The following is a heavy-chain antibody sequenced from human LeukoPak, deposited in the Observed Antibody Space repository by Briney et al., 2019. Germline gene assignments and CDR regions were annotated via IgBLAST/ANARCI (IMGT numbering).Heavy chain of an antibody. V-gene: IGHV4-38-2*02. CDR2: IYHSGST. Sequence: SETLSLTCTVSGYSISSGYYWGWIRQPPGKGLEWIGSIYHSGSTNYNPSLKSRVTISVDTSKNQFSLKLSSVTAADTAVYYCARDPFITMVRGVIIDYWGQGTLVTVSS. CDR1: GYSISSGYY. D-gene: IGHD3-10*01. J-gene: IGHJ4*02. CDR3: ARDPFITMVRGVIIDY.